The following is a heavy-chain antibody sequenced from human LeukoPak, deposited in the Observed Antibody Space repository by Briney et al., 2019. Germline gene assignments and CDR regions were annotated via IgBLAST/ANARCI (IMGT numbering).Heavy chain of an antibody. V-gene: IGHV4-34*01. J-gene: IGHJ4*02. CDR3: ARGGEDH. CDR2: INHSGST. CDR1: GGSFSGYY. Sequence: SETLSLTCAVYGGSFSGYYWSWIRQPPGKGLEWIGEINHSGSTNYNPSLKSRVTISVDTSKNQFSLKLSSVTAADTAVYYCARGGEDHWGQGTLVTVSS.